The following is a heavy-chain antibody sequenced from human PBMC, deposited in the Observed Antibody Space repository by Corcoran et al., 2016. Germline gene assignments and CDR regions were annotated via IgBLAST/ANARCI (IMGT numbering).Heavy chain of an antibody. D-gene: IGHD3-3*01. J-gene: IGHJ6*02. CDR2: IIPIFGTA. CDR1: GGTFSSYA. Sequence: QVQLVQSGAEVKKPGSSVKVSCKASGGTFSSYAISWVRQAPGQGLEWMGGIIPIFGTANYAQKFQGRVTITEDESTSTAYMELSSLRSEDTADYYWARATTIFGVVTDYYYYGMDVWGQGTTVTVSS. V-gene: IGHV1-69*01. CDR3: ARATTIFGVVTDYYYYGMDV.